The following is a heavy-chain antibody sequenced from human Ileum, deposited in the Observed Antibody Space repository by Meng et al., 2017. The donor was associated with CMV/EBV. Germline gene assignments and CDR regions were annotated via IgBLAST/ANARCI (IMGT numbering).Heavy chain of an antibody. J-gene: IGHJ4*02. D-gene: IGHD3-9*01. V-gene: IGHV3-69-1*01. CDR1: GFDFNIFA. Sequence: VQLSGSGGGVIQPGGSLGLSCTASGFDFNIFAMNWVRQAPGKGLEWVSGIGSPHETYYADSVKGRFTISRDNAENSLYLQMNSLRAEDTAVYYCARDDWIDYLGQGTLVTVSS. CDR3: ARDDWIDY. CDR2: IGSPHET.